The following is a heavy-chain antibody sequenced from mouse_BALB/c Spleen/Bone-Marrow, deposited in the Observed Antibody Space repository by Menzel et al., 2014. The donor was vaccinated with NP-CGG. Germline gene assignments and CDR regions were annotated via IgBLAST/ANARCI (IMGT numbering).Heavy chain of an antibody. D-gene: IGHD2-1*01. CDR3: ARSGGNYVSFAY. V-gene: IGHV1-69*02. J-gene: IGHJ3*01. Sequence: VQLQESGAELVKPGAPVKLSCKASGYTFTSYWMNWVKQRPGRGLEWIGRIDPSDSETHCNQKFKDKATLTVDKSSSTAYIQLSSLTSEDSAVYYCARSGGNYVSFAYWGQGTLVTVSA. CDR2: IDPSDSET. CDR1: GYTFTSYW.